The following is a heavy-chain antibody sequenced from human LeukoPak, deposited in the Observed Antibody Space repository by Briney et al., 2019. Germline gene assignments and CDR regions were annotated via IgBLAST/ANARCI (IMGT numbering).Heavy chain of an antibody. J-gene: IGHJ4*02. CDR3: ARVRYDILTGQYLSTYYFDY. Sequence: PGGSLRLSCATSGFNFSDSRMTWVRQAPGKGLEWVSVIYSGGSTYYADSVKGRFTISRDNSKNTLYLQMNSLRAEDTAVYYCARVRYDILTGQYLSTYYFDYWGQGTLVTVSS. D-gene: IGHD3-9*01. CDR2: IYSGGST. V-gene: IGHV3-53*01. CDR1: GFNFSDSR.